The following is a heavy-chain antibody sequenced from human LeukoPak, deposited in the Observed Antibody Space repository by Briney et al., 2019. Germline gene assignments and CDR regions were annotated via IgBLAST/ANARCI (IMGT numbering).Heavy chain of an antibody. CDR3: AREVYCGGDCDRRSFDY. J-gene: IGHJ4*02. V-gene: IGHV3-53*05. CDR1: GFTVSSNY. CDR2: IYSGGST. Sequence: PGGSLRLSCAASGFTVSSNYMSWVRQAPGKGLEWVSVIYSGGSTYYADSVKGRFTISRDNSKNTLYLQMNSLRAEDTAVYYCAREVYCGGDCDRRSFDYWGQGTLVTVSS. D-gene: IGHD2-21*02.